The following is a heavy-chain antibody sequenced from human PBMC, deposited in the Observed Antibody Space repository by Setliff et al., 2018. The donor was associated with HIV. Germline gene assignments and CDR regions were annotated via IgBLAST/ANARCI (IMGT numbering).Heavy chain of an antibody. CDR2: FIHSGNT. CDR3: ARGRKFITSRASFYYGLDV. Sequence: SETLSLTCAVYGDSLNGYSWNWVRQPPGKGLEWIGAFIHSGNTTYNPSVRSRVTTSMASSMNQFSLKLTSVTAADTAVYYCARGRKFITSRASFYYGLDVWGPGTTVTVSS. J-gene: IGHJ6*02. D-gene: IGHD1-1*01. V-gene: IGHV4-34*01. CDR1: GDSLNGYS.